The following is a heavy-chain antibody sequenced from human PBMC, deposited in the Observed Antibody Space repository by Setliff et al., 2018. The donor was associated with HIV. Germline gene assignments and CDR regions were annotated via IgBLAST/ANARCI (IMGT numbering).Heavy chain of an antibody. CDR3: ARGDLTYGSGIDY. Sequence: PGGSLRLSCAASGFTVSSNYMTWVRQAPGKGLEWVSVIYSGGSTSYADSVKGRFTISRENAENSLYLQMNSLSAGDTAVYFCARGDLTYGSGIDYWGQGTLVTVSS. J-gene: IGHJ4*02. CDR2: IYSGGST. CDR1: GFTVSSNY. D-gene: IGHD3-10*01. V-gene: IGHV3-66*01.